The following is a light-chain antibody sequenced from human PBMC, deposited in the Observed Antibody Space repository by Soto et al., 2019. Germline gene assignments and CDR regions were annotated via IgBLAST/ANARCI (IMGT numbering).Light chain of an antibody. J-gene: IGKJ1*01. Sequence: DIQMTQSPSSLSASVGDRVTITCRASQSISNFLNWYQQKPGKAPKLLIYAASSLRSGVTSRFSGSGSGTDITLTISSLQREDFATYVCQQSYSSPWTFGQGTKVEMK. CDR2: AAS. CDR1: QSISNF. CDR3: QQSYSSPWT. V-gene: IGKV1-39*01.